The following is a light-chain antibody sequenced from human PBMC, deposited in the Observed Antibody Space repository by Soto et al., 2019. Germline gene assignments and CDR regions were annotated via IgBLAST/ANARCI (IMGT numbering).Light chain of an antibody. CDR1: QSVLYSTNNKNY. CDR2: CAS. CDR3: QQYYSTPWT. J-gene: IGKJ1*01. Sequence: DVVMTQSPDSLAVSLGQRATINCKSSQSVLYSTNNKNYLAWYQQKPGQPPKLLIYCASTRKSGVPDRFSGSGSGTDITHTISSLQAEDVAVYYCQQYYSTPWTFGQGTKV. V-gene: IGKV4-1*01.